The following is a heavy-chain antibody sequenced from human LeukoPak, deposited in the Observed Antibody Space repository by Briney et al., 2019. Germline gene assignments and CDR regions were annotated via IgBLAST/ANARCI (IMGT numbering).Heavy chain of an antibody. D-gene: IGHD1-26*01. CDR3: ARMWAGRDYYYYMDV. Sequence: GGSLRLSCAVSGFTFSSYWMHWVRQAPGKGLVWVSRINSDGSRTSYADSVKGRLTISRDNAKNTLYLQMNSLRAEDMAVYYCARMWAGRDYYYYMDVWGKGTTVTVSS. CDR2: INSDGSRT. CDR1: GFTFSSYW. V-gene: IGHV3-74*01. J-gene: IGHJ6*03.